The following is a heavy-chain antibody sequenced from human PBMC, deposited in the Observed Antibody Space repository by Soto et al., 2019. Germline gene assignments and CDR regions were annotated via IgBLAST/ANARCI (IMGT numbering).Heavy chain of an antibody. CDR2: IYPGDSDT. D-gene: IGHD6-19*01. J-gene: IGHJ6*02. V-gene: IGHV5-51*01. CDR3: ARIAVAGMYYYYYGMDV. Sequence: GESLKISCKGSGYSFTSYWIGWVRQMPGKGLEWMGIIYPGDSDTRYSPSFQGQVTISADKSISTAYLQWSSLKASDTAMHYCARIAVAGMYYYYYGMDVWRQGTTVTVSS. CDR1: GYSFTSYW.